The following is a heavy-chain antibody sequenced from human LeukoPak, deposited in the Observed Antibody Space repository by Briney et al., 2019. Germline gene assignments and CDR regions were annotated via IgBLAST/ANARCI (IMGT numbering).Heavy chain of an antibody. V-gene: IGHV3-30*18. CDR3: AKGSVPYGSGGSIDY. J-gene: IGHJ4*02. CDR2: ISYDGSNK. D-gene: IGHD3-10*01. Sequence: GGSLRLSCAASGFTFSYFWMSWVRQAPGKGLEWVAVISYDGSNKYYADSVKGRFTISRDNSKNTLYLQMNSLRAEDTAVYYCAKGSVPYGSGGSIDYWGQGTLVTVSS. CDR1: GFTFSYFW.